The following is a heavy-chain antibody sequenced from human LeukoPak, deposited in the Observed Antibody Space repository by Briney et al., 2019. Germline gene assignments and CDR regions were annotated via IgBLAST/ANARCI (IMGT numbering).Heavy chain of an antibody. V-gene: IGHV3-21*01. J-gene: IGHJ4*02. CDR3: ARLYCSSTSCYGFDY. CDR1: GFTFSSYS. D-gene: IGHD2-2*01. CDR2: IGSSSSYI. Sequence: GGSLRLSCAASGFTFSSYSMNWVRQAPGKGLEWVSSIGSSSSYIYYADSVKGRFTISRDNAKNSLYVQMNSLRAEDTAVYYCARLYCSSTSCYGFDYWGQGTLVTVSS.